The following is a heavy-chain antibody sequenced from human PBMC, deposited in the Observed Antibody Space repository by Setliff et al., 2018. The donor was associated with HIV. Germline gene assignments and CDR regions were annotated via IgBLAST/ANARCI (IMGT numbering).Heavy chain of an antibody. V-gene: IGHV1-2*06. D-gene: IGHD3-22*01. J-gene: IGHJ5*02. CDR2: INPNSGDT. Sequence: ASVKVSCKASGYTFTGYFIHLLRQAPGQGLEWMGRINPNSGDTNYAQKFQGRVTMTRDTSITTAYMDLSRLTSDDTAVYYCAREDHYDRFLDHWGPGTLVTVLL. CDR1: GYTFTGYF. CDR3: AREDHYDRFLDH.